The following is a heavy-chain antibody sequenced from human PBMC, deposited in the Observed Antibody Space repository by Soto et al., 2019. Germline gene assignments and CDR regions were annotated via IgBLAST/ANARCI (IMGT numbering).Heavy chain of an antibody. D-gene: IGHD6-19*01. Sequence: QITLKESGPTLVKPTQTLTLTCTFTGFSLSTSGVGVGWIRQPPGKALKWLALIYWDDDKLYSPSLKSRLTIPKDTSKNQMVLTRTNMDPVDTATYYCAHRPSIAVAGTLFDYWGQGTLVTVSS. J-gene: IGHJ4*02. CDR1: GFSLSTSGVG. CDR2: IYWDDDK. V-gene: IGHV2-5*02. CDR3: AHRPSIAVAGTLFDY.